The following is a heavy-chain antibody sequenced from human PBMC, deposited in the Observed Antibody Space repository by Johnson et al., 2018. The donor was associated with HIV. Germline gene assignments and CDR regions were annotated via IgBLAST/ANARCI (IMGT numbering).Heavy chain of an antibody. D-gene: IGHD3-16*01. CDR2: IYSGGST. V-gene: IGHV3-66*01. J-gene: IGHJ3*02. CDR1: GFTVSSNY. Sequence: VQLVESGGGLVQPGGSLRLSCAASGFTVSSNYMSWVRQAPGKGLEWVSVIYSGGSTYYADSVKGRFTISRDNSENTLYLQMNSLRAEDTAVYYCARAWGARESLTARRVAFDIWGQGTMVTVCS. CDR3: ARAWGARESLTARRVAFDI.